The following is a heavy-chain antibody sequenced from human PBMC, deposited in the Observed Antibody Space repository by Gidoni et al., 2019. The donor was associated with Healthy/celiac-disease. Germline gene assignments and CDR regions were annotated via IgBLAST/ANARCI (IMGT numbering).Heavy chain of an antibody. CDR3: ASRRYYDSSGLDY. V-gene: IGHV4-39*01. J-gene: IGHJ4*02. CDR1: GGSISSSSYY. D-gene: IGHD3-22*01. CDR2: IYYSGST. Sequence: QLQLQESGPGLVKPSETLSLTCTVSGGSISSSSYYWGWIRQPPGKGLEWIGSIYYSGSTYYNPSPKSRVTISVDTSKNQFSLKLSSVTAADTAVYYCASRRYYDSSGLDYWGQGTLVTVSS.